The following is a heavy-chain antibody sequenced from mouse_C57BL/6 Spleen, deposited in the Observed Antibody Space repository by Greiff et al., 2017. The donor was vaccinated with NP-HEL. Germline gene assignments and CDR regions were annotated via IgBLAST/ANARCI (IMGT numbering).Heavy chain of an antibody. J-gene: IGHJ4*01. Sequence: VQLQQSGAELVRPGTSVKLSCKASGYTFTSYWMHWVKQRPGQGLEWIGVIDPSDSYTNYNQKFKGKATLTVDTSSSTAYMQLSSLTSEDSAVYYCARSPAQLGLDAMDYWGQRTSVTVSS. CDR3: ARSPAQLGLDAMDY. CDR1: GYTFTSYW. V-gene: IGHV1-59*01. CDR2: IDPSDSYT. D-gene: IGHD3-1*01.